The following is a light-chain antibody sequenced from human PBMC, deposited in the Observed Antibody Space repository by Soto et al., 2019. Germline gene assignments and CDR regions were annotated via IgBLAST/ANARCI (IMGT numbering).Light chain of an antibody. V-gene: IGLV2-23*03. CDR1: TSEFGNYNL. CDR2: EGX. CDR3: CSYAGGSAFV. Sequence: QSALTQPASVSGSPGQSITISCTGTTSEFGNYNLVSWYQQHPDKAPKLILYEGXRRPSGXXXXXSGSKLVNTASLTISGLQTEDEADYYCCSYAGGSAFVFGGGTKLTVL. J-gene: IGLJ3*02.